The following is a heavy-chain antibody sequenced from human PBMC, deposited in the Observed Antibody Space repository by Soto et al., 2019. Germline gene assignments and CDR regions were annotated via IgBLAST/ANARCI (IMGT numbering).Heavy chain of an antibody. CDR3: AIARGYCSGGSCYSPYYYGMDV. CDR2: IYYSGST. Sequence: TLSLTCTVSGGSISSGDYYWSWIRQPPGKGLEWIGYIYYSGSTYYNPSLKSRVTISVDTSKNQFSLKLSSVTAADTAVYYCAIARGYCSGGSCYSPYYYGMDVWGQGTTVTVSS. CDR1: GGSISSGDYY. D-gene: IGHD2-15*01. J-gene: IGHJ6*02. V-gene: IGHV4-30-4*01.